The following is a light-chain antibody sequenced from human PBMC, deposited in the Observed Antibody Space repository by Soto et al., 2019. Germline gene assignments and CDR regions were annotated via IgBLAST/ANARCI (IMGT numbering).Light chain of an antibody. V-gene: IGKV3-20*01. CDR1: QSVGSS. J-gene: IGKJ1*01. CDR2: GAS. Sequence: IVLTQSPAILALSPWDRATLACRASQSVGSSLAWYQQRPGQAPRLLIYGASSRATGIPDRFSGSGSGTDFTLTISRLEPEDFAVYYCQQYGSSPWTFGQGTKVDIK. CDR3: QQYGSSPWT.